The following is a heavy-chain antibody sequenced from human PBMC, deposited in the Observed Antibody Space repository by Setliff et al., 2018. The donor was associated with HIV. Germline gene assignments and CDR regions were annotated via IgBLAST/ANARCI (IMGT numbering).Heavy chain of an antibody. J-gene: IGHJ4*02. CDR3: ARVFQSYFFDF. Sequence: PGGSLRLSCAASGFVFSDHSFHWVRQAPGKGLEWVANIWYDGSEKYYADSVKGRFTISRDKSKNTLYLQMNSLRTEDTAVYYCARVFQSYFFDFWGQGTLVTVSS. V-gene: IGHV3-33*08. CDR1: GFVFSDHS. CDR2: IWYDGSEK. D-gene: IGHD3-3*01.